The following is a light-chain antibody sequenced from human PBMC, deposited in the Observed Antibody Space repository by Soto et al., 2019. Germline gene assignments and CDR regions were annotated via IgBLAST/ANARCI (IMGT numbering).Light chain of an antibody. CDR1: QSVSSN. V-gene: IGKV3-15*01. CDR2: GAS. Sequence: EIVLTQSPATLSLYPGERATLSFRASQSVSSNLAWYQQKPGQAPRLLIYGASTRATGIPARFSGSGSGTEFTLTISSLQSEDFAVYYCQQYNNWPPITFGQGTRLEI. CDR3: QQYNNWPPIT. J-gene: IGKJ5*01.